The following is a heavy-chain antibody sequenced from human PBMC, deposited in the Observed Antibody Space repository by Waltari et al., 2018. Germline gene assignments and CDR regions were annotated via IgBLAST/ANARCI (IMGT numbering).Heavy chain of an antibody. CDR3: ARLGSDFDMVVRPRGYFDY. CDR2: IYHSGST. Sequence: QVQLQESGPGLVKPSETLSLTCAVSGYSISSGYYWGWIRQPPGKGREWIGSIYHSGSTYYNPSLKSRVTISVDTSKNQFSLKLSSVTAADTAMYYCARLGSDFDMVVRPRGYFDYWGQGTLVTVSS. CDR1: GYSISSGYY. J-gene: IGHJ4*02. V-gene: IGHV4-38-2*01. D-gene: IGHD2-15*01.